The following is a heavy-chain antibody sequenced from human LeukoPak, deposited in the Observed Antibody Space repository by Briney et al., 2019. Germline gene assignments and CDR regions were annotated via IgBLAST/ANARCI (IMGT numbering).Heavy chain of an antibody. V-gene: IGHV4-38-2*01. J-gene: IGHJ4*02. CDR1: GYSISSGYY. D-gene: IGHD6-6*01. CDR3: VRHVSPGDQLVRSYFDN. Sequence: PSETLSLTCAVSGYSISSGYYCGWIRQPPGKRQEWIGSFYHGGRTHYNPSLRSRVTVSVDTSKNQFSLKLSSVTAADTAVYYCVRHVSPGDQLVRSYFDNWGQGTLVTVSS. CDR2: FYHGGRT.